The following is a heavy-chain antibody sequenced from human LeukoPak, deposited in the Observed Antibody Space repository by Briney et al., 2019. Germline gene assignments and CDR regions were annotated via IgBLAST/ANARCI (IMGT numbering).Heavy chain of an antibody. CDR3: ARLKFYDSTGYSPGHYMDV. D-gene: IGHD3-22*01. V-gene: IGHV4-4*07. CDR1: GGPIDSYY. J-gene: IGHJ6*03. Sequence: PSETLSLTCTVSGGPIDSYYWSWIRQTAGKGLEWIWRLYPGVSTNYNPSLKSRVTMSVDTSKNQFALKLSAVTAADTAVYYCARLKFYDSTGYSPGHYMDVWGKGTTVTVSS. CDR2: LYPGVST.